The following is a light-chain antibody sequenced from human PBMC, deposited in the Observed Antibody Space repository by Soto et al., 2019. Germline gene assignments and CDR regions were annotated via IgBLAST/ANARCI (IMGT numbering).Light chain of an antibody. CDR2: DAS. CDR1: ESVTSF. J-gene: IGKJ1*01. CDR3: QNRSDWPRT. V-gene: IGKV3-11*01. Sequence: EIVLTQSPATLSLSPGERATLSCRASESVTSFLAWYQQKPGQAPRLLIYDASNRATGISARFSGSGSGTDFTLTISSLEPEDFAVYYCQNRSDWPRTFGQGTKVESK.